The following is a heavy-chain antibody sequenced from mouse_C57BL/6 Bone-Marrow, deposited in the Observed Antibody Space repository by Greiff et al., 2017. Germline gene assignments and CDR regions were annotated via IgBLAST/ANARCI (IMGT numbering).Heavy chain of an antibody. Sequence: QVQLQQPGAELVKPGASVKMSCKASGYTFTSYWITWVKQRPGQGLEWIGDIYPGSGSTNYNEKFKSKATLTVDTSSSTAYMQHRSLTSEDSAVYYCARRYRSGDWYSDFWGSGTTVTVSS. CDR1: GYTFTSYW. CDR2: IYPGSGST. D-gene: IGHD1-1*01. CDR3: ARRYRSGDWYSDF. J-gene: IGHJ1*01. V-gene: IGHV1-55*01.